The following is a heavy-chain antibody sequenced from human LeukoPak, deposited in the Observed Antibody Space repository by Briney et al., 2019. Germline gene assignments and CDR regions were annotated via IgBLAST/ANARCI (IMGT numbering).Heavy chain of an antibody. V-gene: IGHV3-30*18. CDR1: GFTFSSYG. Sequence: PGGSLRLSCAASGFTFSSYGMHWVRQAPGKGLEWVAVISYDGSNKYYADSVKGRFTISRDNSKNTLYLQMNSLRAEDTAVYYCAKDLAYSSSWYRFDYWGQGTLVTVSS. D-gene: IGHD6-13*01. J-gene: IGHJ4*02. CDR3: AKDLAYSSSWYRFDY. CDR2: ISYDGSNK.